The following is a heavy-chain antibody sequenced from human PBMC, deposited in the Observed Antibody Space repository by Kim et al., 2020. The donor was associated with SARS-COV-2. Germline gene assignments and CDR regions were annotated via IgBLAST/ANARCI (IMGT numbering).Heavy chain of an antibody. Sequence: GGSLRLSCIASGFTFDNYAMNWVRQAPGKGLEWVSAVSGNGVYTYYADSVRGRFTISRDNSKNTLYLQMNSLRAGDTALYICAKGKDVRVEYSGSSGPLGPNSYYGMDVWGRGTTVTGSS. D-gene: IGHD6-6*01. V-gene: IGHV3-23*01. CDR1: GFTFDNYA. J-gene: IGHJ6*02. CDR2: VSGNGVYT. CDR3: AKGKDVRVEYSGSSGPLGPNSYYGMDV.